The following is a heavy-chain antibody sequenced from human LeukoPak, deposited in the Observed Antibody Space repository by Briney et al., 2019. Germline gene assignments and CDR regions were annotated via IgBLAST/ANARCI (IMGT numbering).Heavy chain of an antibody. CDR3: ARQIAAVDY. D-gene: IGHD6-13*01. Sequence: PGGSLRLSCAASGFTFSTYAIHWVRQAPGKGLEWVSYISSSGSTIYYADSVKGRFTISRDNAKNSLYLQMNSLRAEDTAVYYCARQIAAVDYWGQGTLVTVSS. J-gene: IGHJ4*02. V-gene: IGHV3-48*03. CDR1: GFTFSTYA. CDR2: ISSSGSTI.